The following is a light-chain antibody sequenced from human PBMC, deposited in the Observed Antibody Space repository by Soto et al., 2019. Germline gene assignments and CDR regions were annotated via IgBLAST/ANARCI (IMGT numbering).Light chain of an antibody. Sequence: IQMTQPPSSLSASVGDRVTITCRASQAIRSALGWYQQKPGKVPKLLIYAASTLQSGVPSRFSGSGFGTDFTLTISRLQPEDFATYYCLLDFGYFWAFGQGTKVDIK. J-gene: IGKJ1*01. CDR3: LLDFGYFWA. CDR2: AAS. V-gene: IGKV1-6*01. CDR1: QAIRSA.